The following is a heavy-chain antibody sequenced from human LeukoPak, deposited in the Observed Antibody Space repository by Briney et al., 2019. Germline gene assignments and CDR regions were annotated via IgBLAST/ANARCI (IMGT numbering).Heavy chain of an antibody. CDR2: ISPSGRSI. CDR1: GFTFSDYN. Sequence: GGSLRLSCAASGFTFSDYNMNWVRQTPGRGLEWVSSISPSGRSISYADSVKGRFTISRDNAKNSLYLQMSSLRAEDTAVYYCASFRTGYSYYFDYWGQGTLVTVSS. V-gene: IGHV3-21*01. CDR3: ASFRTGYSYYFDY. J-gene: IGHJ4*02. D-gene: IGHD3/OR15-3a*01.